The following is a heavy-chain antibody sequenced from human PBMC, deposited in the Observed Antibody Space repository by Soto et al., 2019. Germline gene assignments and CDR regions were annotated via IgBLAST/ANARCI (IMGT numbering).Heavy chain of an antibody. CDR1: GGSINSDDSY. J-gene: IGHJ6*04. CDR3: ARDRHSEILAMLASDGVDV. CDR2: IYDSENT. Sequence: QVQLQESGPGLVKPSHTLSLTCTFSGGSINSDDSYWSWLRQPPGGGLEWIGYIYDSENTYYNPSLKSRVTIAVATSRNQCSLKLNSVAAADTAVDYCARDRHSEILAMLASDGVDVGGKGTAFIVSS. D-gene: IGHD3-10*02. V-gene: IGHV4-30-4*01.